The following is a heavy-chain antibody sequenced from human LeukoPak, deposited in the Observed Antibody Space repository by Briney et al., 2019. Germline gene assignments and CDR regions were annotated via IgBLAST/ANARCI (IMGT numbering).Heavy chain of an antibody. V-gene: IGHV4-39*07. J-gene: IGHJ4*02. CDR1: GGSISSSSYY. CDR3: ARSTTWIQLWPTTDSYYFDY. CDR2: IYYSGST. Sequence: PSETLSLTCTVSGGSISSSSYYWGWIRQPPGKGLEWIGSIYYSGSTYYNPSLKSRVTISVDTSKNQFSLKLSSVTAADTAVYYCARSTTWIQLWPTTDSYYFDYWGQGTLVTVSS. D-gene: IGHD5-18*01.